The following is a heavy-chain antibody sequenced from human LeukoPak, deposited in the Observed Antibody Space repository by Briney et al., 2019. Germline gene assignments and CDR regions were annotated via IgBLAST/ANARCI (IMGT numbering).Heavy chain of an antibody. Sequence: ETLSLTCAVSGGSISSYYWSWIRQPPGKGLEWIGYIYYSGSTNYNPSLKSRVTISVDTSKNQFSLKLSSVTAADTAVYYCARHSLGVVYYFDYWGQGTLVTVSS. J-gene: IGHJ4*02. CDR2: IYYSGST. V-gene: IGHV4-59*08. CDR1: GGSISSYY. D-gene: IGHD3-22*01. CDR3: ARHSLGVVYYFDY.